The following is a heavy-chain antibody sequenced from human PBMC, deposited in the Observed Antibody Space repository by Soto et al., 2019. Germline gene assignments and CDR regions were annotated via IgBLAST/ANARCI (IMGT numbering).Heavy chain of an antibody. V-gene: IGHV5-51*01. CDR2: IYPGDSDT. J-gene: IGHJ6*02. CDR3: ARHRSGEYSSGWYSYYGMDV. D-gene: IGHD6-19*01. CDR1: GYSFTSYW. Sequence: GESLKLSCKGSGYSFTSYWIGWVRQMPGKGLEWMGIIYPGDSDTRYSPSFQGQVTISADKSISTAYLQWSSLKASDTAMYYCARHRSGEYSSGWYSYYGMDVWGQGTTVTVSS.